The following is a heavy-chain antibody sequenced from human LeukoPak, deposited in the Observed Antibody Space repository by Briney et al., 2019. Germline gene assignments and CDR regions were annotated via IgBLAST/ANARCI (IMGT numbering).Heavy chain of an antibody. CDR3: ATDSSRDLPHN. CDR2: MNQLGNEK. J-gene: IGHJ4*02. V-gene: IGHV3-7*03. CDR1: KFTFSNYF. Sequence: GGSLRLSCAASKFTFSNYFMSWVRQAPGKGLEWVAYMNQLGNEKKYLDSVRGRFIISRDNAKNSLYLQMNSLRVEDTALYYCATDSSRDLPHNWGQGTLVTVSS.